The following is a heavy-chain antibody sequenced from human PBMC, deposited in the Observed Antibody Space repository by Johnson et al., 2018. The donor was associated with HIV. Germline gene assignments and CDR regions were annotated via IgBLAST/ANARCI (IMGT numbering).Heavy chain of an antibody. J-gene: IGHJ3*01. CDR2: ISGSGGST. Sequence: VQLVESGGGVVQPGTSLRLSCAASGFTFSSFAMHWVRQAPGKGLEWVSAISGSGGSTYYADSVKGRFTISRDNSKNTLYLQMNSLRAEDTAIYYCARVAPFYYYDSPYLVGKSGFAVWGQGTMVSVSS. V-gene: IGHV3-23*04. CDR3: ARVAPFYYYDSPYLVGKSGFAV. D-gene: IGHD3-22*01. CDR1: GFTFSSFA.